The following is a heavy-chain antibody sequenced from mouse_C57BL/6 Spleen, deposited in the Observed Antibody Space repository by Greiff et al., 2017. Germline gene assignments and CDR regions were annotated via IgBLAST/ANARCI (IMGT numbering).Heavy chain of an antibody. CDR2: IDPETGGT. Sequence: VQLVESGAELVRPGASVTLSCKASGYTFTDYEMHWVKQTPVHGLEWIGAIDPETGGTAYNQKFKGKAILTADKSSSTAYMELRSLTSEDSAVYYCTRTLLSSWFAYWGQGTLVTVSA. D-gene: IGHD2-10*01. V-gene: IGHV1-15*01. CDR3: TRTLLSSWFAY. J-gene: IGHJ3*01. CDR1: GYTFTDYE.